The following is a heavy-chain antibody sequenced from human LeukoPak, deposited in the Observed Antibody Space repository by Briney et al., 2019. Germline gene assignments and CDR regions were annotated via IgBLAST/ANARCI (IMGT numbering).Heavy chain of an antibody. CDR1: GDSISSGSYY. CDR2: IYTSGST. J-gene: IGHJ4*02. Sequence: PSETLSLTCSVSGDSISSGSYYWSWIRQPAGMGLEWIGRIYTSGSTNYIPSLKSRLTISVDTSKNQFSLRLSSVTAADTAVYYCARDAWFGAGRTFAYWGQGTLVTVSS. CDR3: ARDAWFGAGRTFAY. D-gene: IGHD3-10*01. V-gene: IGHV4-61*02.